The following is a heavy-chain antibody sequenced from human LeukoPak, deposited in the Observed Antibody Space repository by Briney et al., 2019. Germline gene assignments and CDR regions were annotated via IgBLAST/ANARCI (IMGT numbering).Heavy chain of an antibody. CDR1: GFTFSSYA. J-gene: IGHJ4*02. CDR2: ISGSGGST. D-gene: IGHD6-13*01. V-gene: IGHV3-23*01. Sequence: PGGSLRLSCAASGFTFSSYAMSWVRQAPGKGLEWVSAISGSGGSTYYADSVKGRFTISRGNSKNTLYLQMNSLRAEDTAVYYCAKDKSYSSSWYTYWGQGTLVTVSS. CDR3: AKDKSYSSSWYTY.